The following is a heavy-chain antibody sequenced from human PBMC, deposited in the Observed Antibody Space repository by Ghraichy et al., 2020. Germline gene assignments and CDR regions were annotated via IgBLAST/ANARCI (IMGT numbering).Heavy chain of an antibody. V-gene: IGHV1-18*04. CDR2: ISAYNGNT. CDR3: ARDLAAAEHYYYYYGMDV. CDR1: GYTFTSYG. D-gene: IGHD6-13*01. Sequence: ASVKVSCKASGYTFTSYGISWVRQAPGQGLEWMGWISAYNGNTNYAQKLQGRVTMTTDTSTSTAYMELRSLRSDDTAVYYCARDLAAAEHYYYYYGMDVWGQGTTVTVSS. J-gene: IGHJ6*02.